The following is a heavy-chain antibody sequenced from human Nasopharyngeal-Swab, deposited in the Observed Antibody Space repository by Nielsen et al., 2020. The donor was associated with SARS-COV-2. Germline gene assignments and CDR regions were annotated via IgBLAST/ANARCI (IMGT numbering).Heavy chain of an antibody. V-gene: IGHV3-23*01. Sequence: GESLKISCAASGFTFSSYAMSWVRQAPGKGLEWVSAISGSGGSTYYADSVKGRFTISRDNSKNTLYLQMNSLRAEDTAVYYCARDERGYSYGYPDYWGQGTLVTVSS. D-gene: IGHD5-18*01. CDR2: ISGSGGST. CDR3: ARDERGYSYGYPDY. J-gene: IGHJ4*02. CDR1: GFTFSSYA.